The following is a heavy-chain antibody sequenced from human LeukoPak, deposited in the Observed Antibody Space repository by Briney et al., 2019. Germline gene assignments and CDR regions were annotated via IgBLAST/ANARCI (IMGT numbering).Heavy chain of an antibody. D-gene: IGHD2-2*01. CDR3: ARGRYCTATTCSGGDAFDI. Sequence: SETPSLTCTVSGTSVSTYYWSWIRQPAGRGLEWIGRIYTRGSANYNPSLQSRVSMSVDSSKSQFSLRLTSVTAADMAIYYCARGRYCTATTCSGGDAFDIWGQGTVVTVSS. V-gene: IGHV4-4*07. J-gene: IGHJ3*02. CDR2: IYTRGSA. CDR1: GTSVSTYY.